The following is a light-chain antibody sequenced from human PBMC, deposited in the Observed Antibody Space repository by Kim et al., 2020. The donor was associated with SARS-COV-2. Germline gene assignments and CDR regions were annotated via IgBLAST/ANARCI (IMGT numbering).Light chain of an antibody. J-gene: IGLJ3*02. CDR2: EDN. CDR3: QSYDSSIPWV. CDR1: SGSIASNY. Sequence: KTVTISCTRSSGSIASNYVQWYQQRPGSAPTTVIYEDNQRPSGVPDRFSGSIDSSSNSASLTISGLKTEDEADYYCQSYDSSIPWVFGGGTQLTVL. V-gene: IGLV6-57*03.